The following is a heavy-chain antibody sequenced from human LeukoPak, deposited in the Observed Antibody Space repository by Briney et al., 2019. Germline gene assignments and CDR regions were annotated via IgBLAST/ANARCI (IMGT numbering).Heavy chain of an antibody. J-gene: IGHJ4*02. CDR1: GFTFSSYG. V-gene: IGHV3-33*01. CDR2: IWYDGSNK. D-gene: IGHD4-17*01. Sequence: GGSLRLSCAASGFTFSSYGMHWVRQAPGKGLEWVAVIWYDGSNKYYADSVKGRFTISRDNSKNTLYLQMNSLRAEDTAVYSCARESDGDYYFDYWGQGTLVTVSS. CDR3: ARESDGDYYFDY.